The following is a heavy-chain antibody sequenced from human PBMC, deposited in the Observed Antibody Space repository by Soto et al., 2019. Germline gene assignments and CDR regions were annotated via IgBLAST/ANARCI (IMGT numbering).Heavy chain of an antibody. CDR2: IYYSGST. D-gene: IGHD6-13*01. CDR3: ARQGIAAADSYYYYYYMDV. J-gene: IGHJ6*03. CDR1: RGSISSYY. Sequence: SETLSLTCTVSRGSISSYYWSWIRQTPGKGLEWIGYIYYSGSTNYNPSLKSRVTISVDTSKNQFSLKLSSVTAADTAVYYCARQGIAAADSYYYYYYMDVWGKGTTVTVSS. V-gene: IGHV4-59*08.